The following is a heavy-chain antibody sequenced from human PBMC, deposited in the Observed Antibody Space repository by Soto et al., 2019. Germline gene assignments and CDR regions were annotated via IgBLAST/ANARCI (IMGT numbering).Heavy chain of an antibody. CDR2: IYPGDSDT. CDR1: GYSFTSYW. CDR3: ARETGYSSGWSTMDV. D-gene: IGHD6-19*01. V-gene: IGHV5-51*01. Sequence: GESLKISCKGSGYSFTSYWIGWVRQMPGKGLEWMGIIYPGDSDTRYSPSFQGQVTISADKSISTAYLQWSSLKASDTAMYCCARETGYSSGWSTMDVWGKGTTVTVSS. J-gene: IGHJ6*03.